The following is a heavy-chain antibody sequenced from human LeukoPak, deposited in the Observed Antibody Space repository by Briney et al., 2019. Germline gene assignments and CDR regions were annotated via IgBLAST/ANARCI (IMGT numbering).Heavy chain of an antibody. Sequence: GASVKVSCKASGGTFSSYAISWVRQAPGQGLEWMGGIIPIFGTANYAQKFQGRVTITTDESTSTAYMELSSLRSEDTAVYYCAAMHCSSTSCYSWFDPWGQGTLVTVSS. CDR2: IIPIFGTA. J-gene: IGHJ5*02. D-gene: IGHD2-2*01. V-gene: IGHV1-69*05. CDR1: GGTFSSYA. CDR3: AAMHCSSTSCYSWFDP.